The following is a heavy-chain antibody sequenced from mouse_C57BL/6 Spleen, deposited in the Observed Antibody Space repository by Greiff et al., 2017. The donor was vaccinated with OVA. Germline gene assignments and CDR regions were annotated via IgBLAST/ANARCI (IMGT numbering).Heavy chain of an antibody. CDR3: AREGYDYLAWFAY. J-gene: IGHJ3*01. CDR2: INPNNGGT. D-gene: IGHD2-4*01. Sequence: VQLQQSGPELVKPGASVKISCKASGYTFTDYYMNWVKQSHGKSLEWIGDINPNNGGTSYNQKFKGKATLTVDKSSSTAYMELRSLTSEDSAGYYCAREGYDYLAWFAYWGQGTLVTVSA. V-gene: IGHV1-26*01. CDR1: GYTFTDYY.